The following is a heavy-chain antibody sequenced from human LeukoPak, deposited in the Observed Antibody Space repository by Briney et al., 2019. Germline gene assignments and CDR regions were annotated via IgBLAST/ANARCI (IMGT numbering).Heavy chain of an antibody. CDR2: INPSGGST. V-gene: IGHV1-46*01. D-gene: IGHD3-22*01. CDR1: GYTFTSYY. J-gene: IGHJ4*02. CDR3: ARDKIPFRYYDSSGPFDY. Sequence: ASVKVSCKASGYTFTSYYMHWVRQAPGQGLEWMGIINPSGGSTSYAQKFQGRVTMTRDTSQSTVYMELSSLRSEDTAVYYCARDKIPFRYYDSSGPFDYWGQGTLVTVSS.